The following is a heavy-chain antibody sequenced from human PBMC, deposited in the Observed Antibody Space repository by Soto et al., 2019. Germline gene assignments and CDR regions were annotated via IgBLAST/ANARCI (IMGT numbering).Heavy chain of an antibody. Sequence: SETLSLTCTVSCGSISSYYWSWIRQPPGKGLEWIGYIYYSGSTNYNPSLKSRVTISVDTSKNQFSLKLSSVTAADTAVYYCARGAYGDYVPYWGQGTLVTVSS. CDR3: ARGAYGDYVPY. V-gene: IGHV4-59*01. J-gene: IGHJ4*02. CDR2: IYYSGST. CDR1: CGSISSYY. D-gene: IGHD4-17*01.